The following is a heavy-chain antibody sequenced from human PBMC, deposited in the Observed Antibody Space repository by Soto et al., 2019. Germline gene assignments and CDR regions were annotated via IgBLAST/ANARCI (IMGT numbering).Heavy chain of an antibody. V-gene: IGHV5-51*01. Sequence: PGESLKISCKGSGYSFTSYWIGWVGQMPGKGLEWMGIIYPGDSDTRYSPSFQGQVTISADKSISTAYLQWSSLKASDTAMYYCARYDIVVVPAAPGEYYYYYYGMDVWGQGTTVTVSS. CDR2: IYPGDSDT. CDR1: GYSFTSYW. J-gene: IGHJ6*02. CDR3: ARYDIVVVPAAPGEYYYYYYGMDV. D-gene: IGHD2-2*01.